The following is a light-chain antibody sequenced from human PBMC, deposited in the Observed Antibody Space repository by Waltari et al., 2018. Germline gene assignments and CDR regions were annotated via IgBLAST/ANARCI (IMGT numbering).Light chain of an antibody. J-gene: IGLJ2*01. Sequence: QSTLTQPASVSGSPGQSITISCTGSSSDVGAYNYVSWYKQYPNKAPKLMIYDVDNRPSGMSTRFSGSKSGNTASLPISGLQAEDESVFYCSSYTNRSTVIFGGGTKLTVL. V-gene: IGLV2-14*03. CDR3: SSYTNRSTVI. CDR2: DVD. CDR1: SSDVGAYNY.